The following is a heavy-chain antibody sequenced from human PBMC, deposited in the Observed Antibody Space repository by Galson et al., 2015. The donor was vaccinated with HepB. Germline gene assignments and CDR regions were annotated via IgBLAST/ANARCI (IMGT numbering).Heavy chain of an antibody. CDR2: INPNSGGT. Sequence: QSGAEVKKPGESLKISCKGSGYSFTSYWIGWVRQAPGQGLEWMGWINPNSGGTNYAQKFQGRVTMTRDTSISTAYMELSRLRSDDTAVYYCARDSSSWYANFQHWGQGTLVTVSS. J-gene: IGHJ1*01. CDR1: GYSFTSYW. CDR3: ARDSSSWYANFQH. V-gene: IGHV1-2*02. D-gene: IGHD6-13*01.